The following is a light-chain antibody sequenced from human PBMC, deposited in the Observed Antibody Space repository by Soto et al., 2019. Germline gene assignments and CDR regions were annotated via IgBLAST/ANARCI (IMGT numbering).Light chain of an antibody. V-gene: IGLV2-11*01. CDR2: DVS. Sequence: QSVLTQPRSVSGSPGQSVIISCTGTSSDVGGHNYVSWYQQHPGKAPKLVIYDVSKRPSGVPDRFSGSKSGNTASLTISGLQAEDEADYYCCSYAGSYTYVFGAGTKVTVL. CDR3: CSYAGSYTYV. J-gene: IGLJ1*01. CDR1: SSDVGGHNY.